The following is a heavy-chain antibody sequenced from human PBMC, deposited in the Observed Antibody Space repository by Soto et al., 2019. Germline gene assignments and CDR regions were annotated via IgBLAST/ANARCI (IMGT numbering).Heavy chain of an antibody. D-gene: IGHD2-8*01. CDR2: IYYSGST. V-gene: IGHV4-39*01. J-gene: IGHJ3*02. CDR1: GCSISSSSYY. Sequence: SATLSLTCTVSGCSISSSSYYWGWIRQPPGKGLEWIGSIYYSGSTYYNPSLKSRVTISVDTSKNQFSLKLSSVTAADTAVYYCARRGYYAISAFDIWGQGTMVTVS. CDR3: ARRGYYAISAFDI.